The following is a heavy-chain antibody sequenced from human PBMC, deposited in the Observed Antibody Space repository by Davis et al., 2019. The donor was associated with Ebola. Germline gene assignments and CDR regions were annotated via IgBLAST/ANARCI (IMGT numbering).Heavy chain of an antibody. D-gene: IGHD2-15*01. J-gene: IGHJ4*02. V-gene: IGHV3-48*01. CDR3: TTGRLSRCSGGSCYSVFDY. Sequence: GESLKISCEASGFTFSKYGMNWVRQAPGKGLEWVSYISSSSSTIYYADSVKGRFTISRDDSKNTLYLQMSNLRTDDTAIYYCTTGRLSRCSGGSCYSVFDYWGQGTLVTVSS. CDR2: ISSSSSTI. CDR1: GFTFSKYG.